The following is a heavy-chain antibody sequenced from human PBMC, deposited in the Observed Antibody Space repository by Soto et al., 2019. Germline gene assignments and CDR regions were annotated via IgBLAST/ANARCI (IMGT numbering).Heavy chain of an antibody. CDR3: ARDFTDDAFDL. CDR2: IKQDGSEK. CDR1: GLTFSDYW. V-gene: IGHV3-7*03. Sequence: EGSLRLSCAASGLTFSDYWMNWVRQAPGKGLEWVAKIKQDGSEKYYVDSVKGRFTISRDNAKNSLYLQMNSLRAEDTAVYYCARDFTDDAFDLWGQGTMVTVSS. J-gene: IGHJ3*01.